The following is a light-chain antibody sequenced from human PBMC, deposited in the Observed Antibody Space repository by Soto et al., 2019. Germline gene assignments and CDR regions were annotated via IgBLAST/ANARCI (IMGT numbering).Light chain of an antibody. V-gene: IGLV2-23*01. Sequence: QSVLTQPASVSGSPGQSITISCTGTSSDVGSYNLVSWYQQHPGKAPKLMVYEGSKRPSGVSNRFSGSKSGNTASLTISGVQAEDEDDYSCCSYAGSSTSWVFGGGTKLTVL. J-gene: IGLJ3*02. CDR1: SSDVGSYNL. CDR3: CSYAGSSTSWV. CDR2: EGS.